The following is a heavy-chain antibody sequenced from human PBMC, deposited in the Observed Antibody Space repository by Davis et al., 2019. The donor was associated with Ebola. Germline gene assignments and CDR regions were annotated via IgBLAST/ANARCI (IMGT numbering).Heavy chain of an antibody. CDR2: IYSGGST. CDR1: GFTFSSYA. J-gene: IGHJ6*02. CDR3: ARERNYGNYYYGMDV. Sequence: GGSLRLSCAASGFTFSSYAMSWVRQAPGKGLEWVSVIYSGGSTYYADSVKGRFTISRDNSKNTLYLQMNSLRAEDTAVYYCARERNYGNYYYGMDVWGQGTTVTVSS. V-gene: IGHV3-66*01. D-gene: IGHD1-7*01.